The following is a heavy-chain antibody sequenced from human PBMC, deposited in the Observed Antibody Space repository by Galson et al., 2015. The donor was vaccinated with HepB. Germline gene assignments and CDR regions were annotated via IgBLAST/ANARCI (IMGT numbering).Heavy chain of an antibody. V-gene: IGHV1-18*01. D-gene: IGHD1-26*01. Sequence: SVKVSCKASGYTFTSYGISWVRQAPGQGLEWMGWISAYNGNTNYAQKLQGRVTMTTDTSTSTAYMELRSLRSDDTAVYYCARDHGSYPAWGYDYWGQGTLVTVSS. J-gene: IGHJ4*02. CDR2: ISAYNGNT. CDR3: ARDHGSYPAWGYDY. CDR1: GYTFTSYG.